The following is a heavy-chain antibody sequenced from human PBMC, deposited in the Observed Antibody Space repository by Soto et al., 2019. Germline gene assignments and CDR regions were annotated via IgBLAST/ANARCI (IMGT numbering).Heavy chain of an antibody. CDR1: GGTFSSYA. Sequence: ASVKVSCKASGGTFSSYAISWVRQAPGQGLEWMGGIIHIFGTANYAQKFQGRVTITADESTSTAYMELSSLRSEDTAVYYCARDRSGSYSDAFDIWGQGTMVTVSS. D-gene: IGHD1-26*01. CDR2: IIHIFGTA. V-gene: IGHV1-69*13. CDR3: ARDRSGSYSDAFDI. J-gene: IGHJ3*02.